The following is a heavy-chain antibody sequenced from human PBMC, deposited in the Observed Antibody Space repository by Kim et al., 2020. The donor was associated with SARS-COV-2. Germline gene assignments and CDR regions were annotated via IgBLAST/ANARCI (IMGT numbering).Heavy chain of an antibody. CDR1: GFTFSSYG. Sequence: GGSLRLSCAASGFTFSSYGMHWVRQAPGKGLEWVAVIWYDGSNKYYADSVKGRFTISRDNSKNTLYLQMNSLRAEDTAVYYCARGSGIVVVPAAIGPDYWGQGTLVTVSS. CDR3: ARGSGIVVVPAAIGPDY. V-gene: IGHV3-33*01. D-gene: IGHD2-2*01. CDR2: IWYDGSNK. J-gene: IGHJ4*02.